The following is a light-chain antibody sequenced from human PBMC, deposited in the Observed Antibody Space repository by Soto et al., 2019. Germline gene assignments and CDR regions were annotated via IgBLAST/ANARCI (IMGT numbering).Light chain of an antibody. Sequence: QSVLTQPASVSGSPGQSITISCTGTSSDVGSYNLVSWYQQHPGKAPKLMIYEDSKRPSGVSNRFSGSKSGNTASLTISGLQAEDEDDYYCCSYAVGSTLVFGGGTKLTVL. CDR3: CSYAVGSTLV. V-gene: IGLV2-23*01. CDR1: SSDVGSYNL. J-gene: IGLJ2*01. CDR2: EDS.